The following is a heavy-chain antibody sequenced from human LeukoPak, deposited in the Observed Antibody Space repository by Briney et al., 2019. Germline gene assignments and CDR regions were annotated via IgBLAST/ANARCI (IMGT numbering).Heavy chain of an antibody. CDR3: ARQTGSGLFILP. J-gene: IGHJ4*02. Sequence: SETLSLTCTVSGGSISSYYWSWIRQPPGKGLEWIGSIYYSGSTYYNPSLKSRVTISLDTSKNQFSLRLTSVTAADTAVYYCARQTGSGLFILPGGQGTLVTVSS. CDR2: IYYSGST. D-gene: IGHD3/OR15-3a*01. V-gene: IGHV4-59*04. CDR1: GGSISSYY.